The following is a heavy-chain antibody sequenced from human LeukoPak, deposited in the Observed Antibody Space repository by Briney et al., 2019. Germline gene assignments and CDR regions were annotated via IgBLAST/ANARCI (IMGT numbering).Heavy chain of an antibody. CDR1: GFTFSSYE. V-gene: IGHV3-48*03. Sequence: GGSLRLSCAASGFTFSSYEMNWVRQAPGKGLEGVSYISSSGSTIYYADSVKGRFTISRDNAKNSLYLQMNSLRAEDTAVYYCASRYGGNAFGYWGQGTLVTVSS. CDR3: ASRYGGNAFGY. CDR2: ISSSGSTI. D-gene: IGHD4-23*01. J-gene: IGHJ4*02.